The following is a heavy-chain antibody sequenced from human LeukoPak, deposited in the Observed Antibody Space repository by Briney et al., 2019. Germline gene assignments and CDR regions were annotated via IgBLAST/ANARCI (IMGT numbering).Heavy chain of an antibody. Sequence: GGSLRLSCAASGFTFTNYGMSWVRQAPGKGLEWVSSITGSGGGTYYADSVKGRYTISRDNSRNTVSLQMSSLRAEDTALYYCAKTRLVADYGDWYFDLWGRGTLVTVSS. D-gene: IGHD4-17*01. CDR3: AKTRLVADYGDWYFDL. V-gene: IGHV3-23*01. CDR2: ITGSGGGT. CDR1: GFTFTNYG. J-gene: IGHJ2*01.